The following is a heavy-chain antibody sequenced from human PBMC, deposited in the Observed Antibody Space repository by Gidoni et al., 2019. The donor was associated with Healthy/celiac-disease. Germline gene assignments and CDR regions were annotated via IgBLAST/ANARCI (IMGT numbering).Heavy chain of an antibody. D-gene: IGHD1-26*01. CDR2: IWYDGRNK. CDR1: GFTFSSYG. Sequence: QVQLVESGGGVVQPGRSLRLSCAASGFTFSSYGMPRVRQAPGKGLEWVAVIWYDGRNKYYADSVKGRFTSSRDNSKNTLYLQMNSRRAEDTAVYYCAREPIVGATIALPTVGWFDPWGQGTLVTVSS. V-gene: IGHV3-33*01. J-gene: IGHJ5*02. CDR3: AREPIVGATIALPTVGWFDP.